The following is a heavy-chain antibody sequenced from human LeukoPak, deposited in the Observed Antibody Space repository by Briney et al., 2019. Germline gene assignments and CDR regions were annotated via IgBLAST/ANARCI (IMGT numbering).Heavy chain of an antibody. CDR3: AKDQSHIVLMVYAIGPCDY. D-gene: IGHD2-8*01. CDR2: IKQDGSEK. Sequence: PGGSLRLSCAASGFTFSSYWMSWVRQAPGRGLEWVANIKQDGSEKYYVDSVKGRFTISRDNSKNTLYLQMNSLRAEDTAVYYCAKDQSHIVLMVYAIGPCDYWGQGTLVTVSS. J-gene: IGHJ4*02. V-gene: IGHV3-7*03. CDR1: GFTFSSYW.